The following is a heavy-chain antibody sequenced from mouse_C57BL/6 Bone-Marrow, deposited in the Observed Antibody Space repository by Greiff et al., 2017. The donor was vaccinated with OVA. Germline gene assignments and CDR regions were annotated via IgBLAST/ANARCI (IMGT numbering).Heavy chain of an antibody. Sequence: EVQRVESGGGLVQPGGSMKLSCAASGFTFSDAWMDWVRQSPEKGLEWVAEIRNKANNHATYYAESVKGRFTISRDDSKSSVYLQMNSVRAEDTGIYYCTRQGLRYYFDYWGQGTTLTVSS. CDR1: GFTFSDAW. V-gene: IGHV6-6*01. D-gene: IGHD1-1*01. J-gene: IGHJ2*01. CDR2: IRNKANNHAT. CDR3: TRQGLRYYFDY.